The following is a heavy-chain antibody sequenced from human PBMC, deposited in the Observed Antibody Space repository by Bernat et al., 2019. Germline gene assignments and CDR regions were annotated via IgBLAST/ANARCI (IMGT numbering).Heavy chain of an antibody. J-gene: IGHJ4*02. CDR3: ARDSDYGSGSLDY. D-gene: IGHD3-10*01. Sequence: QLQLQESGPGLVKPSETLSLTCTVSGGSIRSSSYYWGWMRQPPGKGLEWIGSIYYSGSTSYNPSLKSRVTISLDTSKNQFSLKLSSVTAADTAVYYCARDSDYGSGSLDYWGQGTLVTVSS. CDR2: IYYSGST. V-gene: IGHV4-39*02. CDR1: GGSIRSSSYY.